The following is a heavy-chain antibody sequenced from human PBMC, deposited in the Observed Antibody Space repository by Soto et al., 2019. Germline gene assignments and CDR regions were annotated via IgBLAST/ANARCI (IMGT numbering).Heavy chain of an antibody. Sequence: GGSLRLSCAASGFTFSSYAMHWVRQAPGKGLEWVAVISYDGSNKYYADSVKGRFTISRDNSKNTLYLQMNSLRAEDTAVYYCARSLFYGSGSYSNWFDPWGQGTLVTVSS. CDR1: GFTFSSYA. V-gene: IGHV3-30-3*01. CDR2: ISYDGSNK. CDR3: ARSLFYGSGSYSNWFDP. D-gene: IGHD3-10*01. J-gene: IGHJ5*02.